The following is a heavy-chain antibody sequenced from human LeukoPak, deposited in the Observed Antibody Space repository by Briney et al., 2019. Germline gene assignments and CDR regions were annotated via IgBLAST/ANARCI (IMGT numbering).Heavy chain of an antibody. J-gene: IGHJ4*02. CDR1: GYTFTSYG. CDR2: ISAYNGNT. CDR3: ARDEVTYYYDSSGYYPLDY. V-gene: IGHV1-18*01. D-gene: IGHD3-22*01. Sequence: ASVKVSCKASGYTFTSYGISWVRQAPGQGLEWMGWISAYNGNTNYAQKLQGRVTMTTDTSTSTAYMELRSLRSDDTAVYYCARDEVTYYYDSSGYYPLDYWGQGTLVTVSS.